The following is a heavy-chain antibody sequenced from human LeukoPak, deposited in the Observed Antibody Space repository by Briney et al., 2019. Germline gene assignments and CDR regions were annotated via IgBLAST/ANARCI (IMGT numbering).Heavy chain of an antibody. CDR2: IYSGTV. CDR1: GASFSGHF. Sequence: MASETLSLTCNVSGASFSGHFWSWIRQSPGKGLECIGYIYSGTVDYNPSLKSRATISGDTSKNQVSLNLKSVTTVDTAMYYCVKVGYGSGTWGWFDPWGQGILVTVST. CDR3: VKVGYGSGTWGWFDP. J-gene: IGHJ5*02. D-gene: IGHD3-10*01. V-gene: IGHV4-59*11.